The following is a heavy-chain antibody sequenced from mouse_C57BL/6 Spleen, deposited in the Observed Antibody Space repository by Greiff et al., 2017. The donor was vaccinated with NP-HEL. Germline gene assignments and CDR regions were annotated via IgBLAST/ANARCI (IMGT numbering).Heavy chain of an antibody. D-gene: IGHD2-1*01. CDR3: GYGNYGGFAY. CDR2: IRTKANGYTS. V-gene: IGHV7-3*01. CDR1: GFTFTDYY. Sequence: EVQLVESGGGLVQPGGSLSLSCAASGFTFTDYYMSWVRQPPGKALEWLGFIRTKANGYTSEYSASVQGRFTISRDNSQSILYLQMNALRAEDSAPYYCGYGNYGGFAYWGQGTLVTVSA. J-gene: IGHJ3*01.